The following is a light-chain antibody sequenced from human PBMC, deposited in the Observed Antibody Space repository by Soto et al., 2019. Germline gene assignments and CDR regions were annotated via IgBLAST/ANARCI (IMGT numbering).Light chain of an antibody. CDR2: ATS. J-gene: IGKJ2*01. V-gene: IGKV3-20*01. CDR3: QQYDASLYT. CDR1: QSVSSNY. Sequence: EIVLTQSPGTLSLSPGERATLSCRASQSVSSNYVAWYQQKPGQAPRLLIYATSSRATGIPDRFSGSGSGTDFTLTINRLEPEDVALYYCQQYDASLYTFGQGTKLEI.